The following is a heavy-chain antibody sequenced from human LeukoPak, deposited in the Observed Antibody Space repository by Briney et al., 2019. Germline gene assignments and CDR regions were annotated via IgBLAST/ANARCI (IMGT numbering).Heavy chain of an antibody. V-gene: IGHV1-18*01. CDR2: INAYNGDT. J-gene: IGHJ4*02. CDR3: ARDRGSGWYTDY. D-gene: IGHD6-19*01. CDR1: GYTFTSYG. Sequence: ASVKVSCKASGYTFTSYGISWVRQAPGQGLEWMGWINAYNGDTTYAQKLQGRVTMTTDTSTSTAYMELISLRSDDTAVYYCARDRGSGWYTDYWGQGTLVAVSS.